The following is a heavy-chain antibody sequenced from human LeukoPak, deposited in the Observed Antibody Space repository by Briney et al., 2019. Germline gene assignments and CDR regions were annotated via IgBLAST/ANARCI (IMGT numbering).Heavy chain of an antibody. Sequence: PSETLSLTCTVSGGSISSSSYYWGWIRQPPGKGLEWIGSIYYSGSTYYNPSLKSRVTISVDTSKNQFSLKLSSVTAADTAVYYCARDTTNYDYGDYGAYYYGMDVWGQGTTVTVSS. CDR2: IYYSGST. D-gene: IGHD4-17*01. J-gene: IGHJ6*02. CDR1: GGSISSSSYY. CDR3: ARDTTNYDYGDYGAYYYGMDV. V-gene: IGHV4-39*07.